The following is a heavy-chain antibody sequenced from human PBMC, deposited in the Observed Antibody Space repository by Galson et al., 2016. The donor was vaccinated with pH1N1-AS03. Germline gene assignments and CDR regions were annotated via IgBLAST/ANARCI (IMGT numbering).Heavy chain of an antibody. D-gene: IGHD4-17*01. CDR2: IYYTGIT. CDR3: AYQMGPRGDQDAFDI. CDR1: GDSVSGGTYY. J-gene: IGHJ3*02. V-gene: IGHV4-61*01. Sequence: ETLSLTCTVSGDSVSGGTYYWNWIRQPPGKGLEWIGYIYYTGITNYNPSLESRLTISIDRSKNQISLTLGSVTAADTAVYYCAYQMGPRGDQDAFDIWGQGTMVTVSS.